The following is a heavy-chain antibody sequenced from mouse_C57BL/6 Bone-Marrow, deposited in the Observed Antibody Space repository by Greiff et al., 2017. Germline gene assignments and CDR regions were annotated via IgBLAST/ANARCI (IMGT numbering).Heavy chain of an antibody. D-gene: IGHD2-4*01. CDR2: INPSNGGT. CDR1: GYTFTSYW. Sequence: QVQLKQPGPELVKPGASVKLSCKASGYTFTSYWMHWVKQRPGQGLEWIGNINPSNGGTNYNEKFKSKATLTVDKSSSTAYMQLSSLTSEDAAVYYCARDLYYDYSYAMDYWGQGTSVTVSS. CDR3: ARDLYYDYSYAMDY. J-gene: IGHJ4*01. V-gene: IGHV1-53*01.